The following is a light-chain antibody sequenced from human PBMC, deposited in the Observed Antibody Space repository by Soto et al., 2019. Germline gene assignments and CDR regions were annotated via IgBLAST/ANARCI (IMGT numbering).Light chain of an antibody. CDR3: QSYDGSDSWV. Sequence: NFMLTQPHSVSESPGKTVTISCTRSSGSIASNYVQWYHQRPGSAPTIVMYEDNQRPSGVPDRFAGSIDSSSNSASLTIFGLKTEDEADYYCQSYDGSDSWVFGGGTKLTVL. CDR2: EDN. V-gene: IGLV6-57*04. CDR1: SGSIASNY. J-gene: IGLJ3*02.